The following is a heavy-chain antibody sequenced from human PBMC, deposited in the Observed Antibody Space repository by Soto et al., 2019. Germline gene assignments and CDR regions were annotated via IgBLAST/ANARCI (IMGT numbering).Heavy chain of an antibody. CDR1: GYSFTSYW. CDR2: IYPGDSDT. V-gene: IGHV5-51*01. CDR3: ARTSAAGKNYYAMDV. J-gene: IGHJ6*02. D-gene: IGHD6-13*01. Sequence: GESLKISCKGSGYSFTSYWIGWVRQMPGKGLEWMGIIYPGDSDTRYSPSFQGQVTILADKSISTAYLQWSSLKASDTAMYYRARTSAAGKNYYAMDVWGQGTTVTVSS.